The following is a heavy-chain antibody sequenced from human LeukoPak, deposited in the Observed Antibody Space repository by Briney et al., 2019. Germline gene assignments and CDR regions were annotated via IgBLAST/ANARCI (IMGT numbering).Heavy chain of an antibody. J-gene: IGHJ6*03. CDR2: ISGSGSYR. CDR3: AREPDMDV. Sequence: PGGSLRLSCAASGFTFSSYEMNWVRQAPGKGLEWVSSISGSGSYRYYADSVQGRFTISRDNAKNSLYLQMNSLRAEDTAVYFCAREPDMDVWGKGTTVTISS. CDR1: GFTFSSYE. V-gene: IGHV3-21*01.